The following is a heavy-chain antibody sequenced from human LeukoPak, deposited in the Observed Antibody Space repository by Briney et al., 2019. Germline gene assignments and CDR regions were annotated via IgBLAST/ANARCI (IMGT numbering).Heavy chain of an antibody. CDR1: GVTFSSYA. Sequence: GGSLRLSCAASGVTFSSYAMSWVRQAPGKGLEWVSAISGSGGSTYYADSVKGRFTISRDNSKNTLYLQMNSLRAEDTAVYYSAKDLWGGYDFDYWGQGTLVTVSS. CDR2: ISGSGGST. CDR3: AKDLWGGYDFDY. V-gene: IGHV3-23*01. D-gene: IGHD3-16*01. J-gene: IGHJ4*02.